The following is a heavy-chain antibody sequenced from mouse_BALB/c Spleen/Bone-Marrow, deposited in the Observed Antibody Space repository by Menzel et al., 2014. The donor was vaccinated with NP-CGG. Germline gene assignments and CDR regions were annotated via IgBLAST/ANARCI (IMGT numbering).Heavy chain of an antibody. Sequence: DVHLVESGGGLVQPGGSLRLSCATSGFTFSDFYMEWVRQPPGKRLEWIAASRNKANDYTTEYSASVKGRFIVSRDTSQSILYLQMNALRAEDTAIYYCARAPGTWYFDYWGQGTTLTVSS. CDR3: ARAPGTWYFDY. D-gene: IGHD3-3*01. V-gene: IGHV7-1*02. CDR1: GFTFSDFY. J-gene: IGHJ2*01. CDR2: SRNKANDYTT.